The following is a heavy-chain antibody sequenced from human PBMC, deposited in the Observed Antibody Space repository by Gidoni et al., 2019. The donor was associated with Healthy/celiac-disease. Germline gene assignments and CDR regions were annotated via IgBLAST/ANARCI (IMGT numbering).Heavy chain of an antibody. Sequence: EVQLVESGGGLVQPGRSLRLSCAASGFTFDDYAMHWVRQAPGKGLEWVSGISWNSGSIGYADSVKGRFTISRDNAKNSLYLQMNSLRAEDTALYYCAKAAPRYYYYGMDVWGQGTTVTVSS. J-gene: IGHJ6*02. CDR2: ISWNSGSI. CDR3: AKAAPRYYYYGMDV. CDR1: GFTFDDYA. V-gene: IGHV3-9*01.